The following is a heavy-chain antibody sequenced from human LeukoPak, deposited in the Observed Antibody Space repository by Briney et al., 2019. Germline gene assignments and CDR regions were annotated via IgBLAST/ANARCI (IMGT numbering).Heavy chain of an antibody. CDR1: GFTFSSYW. Sequence: GGSLRLSCAASGFTFSSYWMHWVRQAQGKGLVWVSRIKSDGSTNYADSVKGRFTISRDNAKNTLSLQMNSLRAEDTGVYYCARAPSEIGGYYPEYFRHWGQGTLVTVSS. J-gene: IGHJ1*01. V-gene: IGHV3-74*01. CDR3: ARAPSEIGGYYPEYFRH. D-gene: IGHD3-22*01. CDR2: IKSDGST.